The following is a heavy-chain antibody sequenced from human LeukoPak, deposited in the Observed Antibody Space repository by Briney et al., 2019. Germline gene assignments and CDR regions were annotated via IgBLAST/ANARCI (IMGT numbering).Heavy chain of an antibody. CDR1: GGSFSGYY. CDR3: ARAGVVVVPAATPGARFSGAFDI. D-gene: IGHD2-2*01. Sequence: SETLSLTCAVYGGSFSGYYWSWIRQPPGKGLEWIGEVNHSGSTNYNPSLKSRVTMSVDTSKNQFSLKLSSVTAADTAVYYCARAGVVVVPAATPGARFSGAFDIWGQGTMVTVSS. J-gene: IGHJ3*02. V-gene: IGHV4-34*01. CDR2: VNHSGST.